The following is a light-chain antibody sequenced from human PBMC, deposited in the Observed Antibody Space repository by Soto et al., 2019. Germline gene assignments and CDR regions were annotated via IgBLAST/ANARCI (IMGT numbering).Light chain of an antibody. CDR3: SSYTNSISVA. Sequence: QSALTQPPSVSGSPGQSVTISCTGTSSDIGSYNRVSWYQQPPGTAPKLMIYEVSNRPSGVPDRFSGSKSGNTASLTISGLQAEDEPDYYCSSYTNSISVAFGGGTKVTVL. CDR2: EVS. J-gene: IGLJ2*01. CDR1: SSDIGSYNR. V-gene: IGLV2-18*02.